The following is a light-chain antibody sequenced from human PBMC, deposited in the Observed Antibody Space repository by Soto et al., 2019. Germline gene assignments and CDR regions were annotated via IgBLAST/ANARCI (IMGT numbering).Light chain of an antibody. CDR3: QQTYSDIS. Sequence: DVRMTQSPSSLSASVGDTITITCRASRTINTYLNWFQQKPGEPPRLLIYGASTLQDGVPSRFSGSGSGADFTLTISGLQPEDFASYHCQQTYSDISFGGGTKVDIK. CDR1: RTINTY. V-gene: IGKV1-39*01. J-gene: IGKJ4*01. CDR2: GAS.